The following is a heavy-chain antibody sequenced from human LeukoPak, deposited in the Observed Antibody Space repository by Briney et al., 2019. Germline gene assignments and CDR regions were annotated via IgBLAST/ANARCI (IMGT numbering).Heavy chain of an antibody. CDR2: INHSGST. Sequence: PSETLSLTCAVSGGSFSGYYWNWIRQAPGKGLEWIGEINHSGSTNYNPSLESRVTISIDTSQNRFSLKLMSVTAADTAVYYCARGPYGMDVWGQGTTVTVSS. CDR1: GGSFSGYY. V-gene: IGHV4-34*01. CDR3: ARGPYGMDV. J-gene: IGHJ6*02.